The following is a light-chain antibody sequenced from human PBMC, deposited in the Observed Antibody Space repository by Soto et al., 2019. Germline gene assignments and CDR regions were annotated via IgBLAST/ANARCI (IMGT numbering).Light chain of an antibody. CDR3: QQSYSIPLT. CDR2: AAS. CDR1: QTISTY. V-gene: IGKV1-39*01. Sequence: DVQMTQSPSSLSASVGDRVTITCRASQTISTYLSWYQQKPGKAPKLLIYAASDLQSGVPSRFSGSGSGTDFSLTISSLQPEEFATYYCQQSYSIPLTFGGGTKVEIK. J-gene: IGKJ4*01.